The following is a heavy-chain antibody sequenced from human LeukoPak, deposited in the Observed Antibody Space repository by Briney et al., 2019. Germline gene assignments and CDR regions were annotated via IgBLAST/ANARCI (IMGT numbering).Heavy chain of an antibody. J-gene: IGHJ3*02. V-gene: IGHV1-69*06. CDR1: GGTFSSYA. Sequence: ASVKVSCKASGGTFSSYAISWVRQAPGQGLEWMGGIIPIFGTANYAQKFQGRVTITADKSTSTAYMEPSSLRSEDTAVYYCARERAEPNLIAAAGWGAFDIWGQGTMVTVSS. CDR2: IIPIFGTA. CDR3: ARERAEPNLIAAAGWGAFDI. D-gene: IGHD6-13*01.